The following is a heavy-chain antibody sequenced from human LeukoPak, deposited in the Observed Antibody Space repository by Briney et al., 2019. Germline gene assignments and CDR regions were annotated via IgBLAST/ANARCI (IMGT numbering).Heavy chain of an antibody. Sequence: GGSLRLSCAASGFTFSSYWMSWVRQAPGKGLEWVANIKQDGSEKYYVDSVKGRFTISRDNAKNSLYLQMNSLRAEDTAVYYCALEGDCSSTSCPGWEFDYWGQGTLVTVSS. V-gene: IGHV3-7*01. CDR3: ALEGDCSSTSCPGWEFDY. J-gene: IGHJ4*02. CDR1: GFTFSSYW. CDR2: IKQDGSEK. D-gene: IGHD2-2*01.